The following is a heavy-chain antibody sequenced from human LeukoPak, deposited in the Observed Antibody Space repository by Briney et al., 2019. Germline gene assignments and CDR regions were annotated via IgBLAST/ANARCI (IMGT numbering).Heavy chain of an antibody. D-gene: IGHD3-9*01. CDR2: ISVSGGST. V-gene: IGHV3-23*01. CDR3: AKDYDILTCYFDY. CDR1: GFTFSKYA. J-gene: IGHJ4*02. Sequence: GGSLRLSCAASGFTFSKYAMTWVRQAPGKGLEWVSGISVSGGSTNYADSVKGRFTISRDNSKNTLYLQMNSLRAEDTAVYYCAKDYDILTCYFDYWGQGTLVTVSS.